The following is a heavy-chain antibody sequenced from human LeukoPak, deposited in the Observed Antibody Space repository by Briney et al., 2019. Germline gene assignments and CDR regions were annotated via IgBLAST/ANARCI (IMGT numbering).Heavy chain of an antibody. CDR3: ARWWGGAELATRGYYYYMDV. Sequence: SVKVSCKASGGTFSSYAISWVRQAPGQGLEWMGGIIPIFGTANYAQKFQGRVTITTDESTSTAYMELSSLRSEDTAVYYWARWWGGAELATRGYYYYMDVWGKGTTVTVSS. D-gene: IGHD1-26*01. CDR1: GGTFSSYA. J-gene: IGHJ6*03. V-gene: IGHV1-69*05. CDR2: IIPIFGTA.